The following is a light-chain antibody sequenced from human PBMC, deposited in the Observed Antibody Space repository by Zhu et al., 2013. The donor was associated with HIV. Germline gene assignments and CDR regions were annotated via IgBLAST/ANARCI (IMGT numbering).Light chain of an antibody. Sequence: EIVMTQSPATLSVSLGERATLSCRASQSVSSNLAWYQQKPGQAPRLVIYDASRRATGIPARFSGSGSGTDFTLTISSLQPEDFATYYCQQFNGYPFTFGPGTKVDIK. V-gene: IGKV3D-15*01. J-gene: IGKJ3*01. CDR1: QSVSSN. CDR2: DAS. CDR3: QQFNGYPFT.